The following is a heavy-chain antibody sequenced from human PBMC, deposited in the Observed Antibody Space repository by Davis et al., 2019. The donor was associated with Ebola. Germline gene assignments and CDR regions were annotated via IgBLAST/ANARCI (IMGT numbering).Heavy chain of an antibody. CDR3: ASSPYYYYGMDV. CDR1: GYSFTSFW. V-gene: IGHV5-10-1*01. Sequence: GESLKISCKVSGYSFTSFWITWVRQMPGKGLEWMGRIDPSDSYTNYSPSFQGHVTISADKSISTAYLQWSSLKASDTAMYYCASSPYYYYGMDVWGQGTTVTVSS. J-gene: IGHJ6*02. CDR2: IDPSDSYT.